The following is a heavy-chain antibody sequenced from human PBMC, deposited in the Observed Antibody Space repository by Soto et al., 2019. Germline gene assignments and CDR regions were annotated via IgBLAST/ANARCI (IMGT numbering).Heavy chain of an antibody. CDR1: GFTVSSSF. CDR3: ARGTTDSTQPFDY. D-gene: IGHD2-2*01. Sequence: PGGSLRLSCAASGFTVSSSFMSWVRQTPGKGLEWVSVIYSGGNTYYADSVKGRFTISRDNSKNTLFLQISSLRAEDTAVYYCARGTTDSTQPFDYWGQGTLVTVSS. J-gene: IGHJ4*02. CDR2: IYSGGNT. V-gene: IGHV3-53*01.